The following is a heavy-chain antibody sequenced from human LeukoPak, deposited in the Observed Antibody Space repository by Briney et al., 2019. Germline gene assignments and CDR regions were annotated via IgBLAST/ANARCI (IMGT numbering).Heavy chain of an antibody. CDR3: AREVTIFGVVTDDAFDI. D-gene: IGHD3-3*01. J-gene: IGHJ3*02. V-gene: IGHV4-61*02. Sequence: PSETLSLTCTVSGGSISSGSYYWSWIRQPAGKGLEWIGRIYTSGSTNYNPSLKSRGTISVDTSKNQFSLKLSSVTAADTAVYYCAREVTIFGVVTDDAFDIWGQGTMVTVSS. CDR2: IYTSGST. CDR1: GGSISSGSYY.